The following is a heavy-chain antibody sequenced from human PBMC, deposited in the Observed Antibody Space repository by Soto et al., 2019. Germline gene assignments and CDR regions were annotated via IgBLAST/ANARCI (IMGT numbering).Heavy chain of an antibody. CDR3: AREGLVLVPTTVNSDYYYYAIDV. J-gene: IGHJ6*02. CDR1: GGTFSSYT. D-gene: IGHD4-17*01. CDR2: IIPILGIA. Sequence: GASVKVSCKASGGTFSSYTISWVRQAPGQGLEWMGRIIPILGIANYAQKFQGRVTITADKSTSTAYMKLSSLRSEDTAVYYCAREGLVLVPTTVNSDYYYYAIDVWGQGTTVTVSS. V-gene: IGHV1-69*04.